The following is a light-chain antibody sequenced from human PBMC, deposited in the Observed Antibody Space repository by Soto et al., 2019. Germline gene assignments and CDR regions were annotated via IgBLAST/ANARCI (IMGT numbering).Light chain of an antibody. J-gene: IGKJ1*01. Sequence: IESAHAPSSLSASVGGRFTIACLASQSISSYLNWYQQKPGKAPKLLIYAASSLQSGVPSRFSGSGSGTDFTLTISSLQPEDFATYYCQQSYSTPWTFGQGTKVDIK. CDR1: QSISSY. V-gene: IGKV1-39*01. CDR3: QQSYSTPWT. CDR2: AAS.